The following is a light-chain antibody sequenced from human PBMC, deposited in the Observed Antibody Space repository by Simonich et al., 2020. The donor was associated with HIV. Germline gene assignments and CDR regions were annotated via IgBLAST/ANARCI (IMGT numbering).Light chain of an antibody. J-gene: IGKJ1*01. CDR2: GAS. CDR1: QSVRSN. CDR3: QQYNNWPPWT. V-gene: IGKV3-15*01. Sequence: EIVMTQSPATLSVSPGERATLSCRASQSVRSNLASYQQKPGQAPRLLIYGASTRATGIPARFSGSGSGTEFTLTISSMQSEDFAVYYCQQYNNWPPWTFGQGTKVEIK.